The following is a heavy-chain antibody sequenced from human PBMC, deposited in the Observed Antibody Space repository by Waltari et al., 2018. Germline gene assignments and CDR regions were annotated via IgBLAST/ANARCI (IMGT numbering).Heavy chain of an antibody. CDR1: GFSFNQNA. V-gene: IGHV3-23*01. J-gene: IGHJ6*02. Sequence: EVQLLESGGGLVQPGGSLRLSCAASGFSFNQNAMAWVRQSPGKGLEWGSAVTGSGATTHYADSVKGRFTISRHNFENTIFLQMDSLRVEDTAIYYCARDRFLLWFGLLDVWGQGTTVTVSS. CDR2: VTGSGATT. CDR3: ARDRFLLWFGLLDV. D-gene: IGHD3-10*01.